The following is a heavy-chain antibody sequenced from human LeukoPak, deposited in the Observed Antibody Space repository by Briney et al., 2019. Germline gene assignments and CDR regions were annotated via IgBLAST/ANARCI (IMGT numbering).Heavy chain of an antibody. CDR3: ARGRGSGLWYFDY. D-gene: IGHD6-19*01. V-gene: IGHV3-74*01. CDR2: INSDGTST. Sequence: PGGYLRLSCAASGFTFSSYWMHWVRQAPGTGLVWVSRINSDGTSTTYADSVKGRFTISRDNAKNTLYLQMNSLRAEDTAVYYCARGRGSGLWYFDYWGQGTLVTVSS. J-gene: IGHJ4*02. CDR1: GFTFSSYW.